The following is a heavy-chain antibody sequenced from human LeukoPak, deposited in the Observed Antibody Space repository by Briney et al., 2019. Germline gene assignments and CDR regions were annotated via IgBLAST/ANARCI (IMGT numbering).Heavy chain of an antibody. CDR3: ARDDLIDY. Sequence: GGSLRLSCAASVFTFSSYEMNWVRQAPGKGLEWVSYISSSGSTKYYADSAKGRFTISRDNAKNSLYLQMNSLRAEDTAVYYCARDDLIDYWGQGTLVTVS. CDR1: VFTFSSYE. J-gene: IGHJ4*02. CDR2: ISSSGSTK. V-gene: IGHV3-48*03.